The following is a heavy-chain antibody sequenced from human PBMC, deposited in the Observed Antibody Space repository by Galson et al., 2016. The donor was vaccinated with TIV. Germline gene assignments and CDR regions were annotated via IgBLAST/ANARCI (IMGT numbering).Heavy chain of an antibody. CDR1: GYTFTDYY. Sequence: VKVSCKVSGYTFTDYYLHWVQQAPGKGPEWMGLIDPKDGETIYTEKFQDRVTITADTSTDTAHMELSSLTSYDTAGYYCATLAIRAWGQGTLVTVSS. CDR2: IDPKDGET. D-gene: IGHD3-10*01. CDR3: ATLAIRA. V-gene: IGHV1-69-2*01. J-gene: IGHJ5*02.